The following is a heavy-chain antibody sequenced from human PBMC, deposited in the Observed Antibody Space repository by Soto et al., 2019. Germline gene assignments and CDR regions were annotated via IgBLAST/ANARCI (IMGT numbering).Heavy chain of an antibody. CDR2: IIPIFGTA. D-gene: IGHD6-19*01. CDR3: ATSAYNSGWFPRPRNWFDP. CDR1: GGTFSSYA. Sequence: QVQLVQSGAEVKKPGSSVKVSCKASGGTFSSYAISWVRQAPGQGLEWMGGIIPIFGTANYAQKFQGRVTITADKSTSTAYMELSSLRSEDTAVYYCATSAYNSGWFPRPRNWFDPWGQGTLVTVSS. V-gene: IGHV1-69*06. J-gene: IGHJ5*02.